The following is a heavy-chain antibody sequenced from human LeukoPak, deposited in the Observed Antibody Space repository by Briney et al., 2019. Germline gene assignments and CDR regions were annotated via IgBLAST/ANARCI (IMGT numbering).Heavy chain of an antibody. Sequence: GGSLRLSCVASGFTFDNYAMHWVRQAPGKGLEWVAVISYDGSNKYYADSVKGRFTISRDNSKNTLYLQMNSLRAEDTAVYYCARDQFSLGELSFIAGSDYWGQGTLVTVSS. CDR2: ISYDGSNK. CDR1: GFTFDNYA. V-gene: IGHV3-30-3*01. J-gene: IGHJ4*02. D-gene: IGHD3-16*02. CDR3: ARDQFSLGELSFIAGSDY.